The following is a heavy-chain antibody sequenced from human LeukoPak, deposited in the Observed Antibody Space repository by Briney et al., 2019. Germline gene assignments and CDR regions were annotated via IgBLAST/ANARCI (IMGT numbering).Heavy chain of an antibody. J-gene: IGHJ4*02. V-gene: IGHV3-23*01. CDR1: GFTSSSYA. CDR2: ISGSGGST. D-gene: IGHD3-10*01. Sequence: GGSLRLSCAASGFTSSSYAMSWVRQAQGKGLEWVSAISGSGGSTYYADSGKGRFTIPRDNSKNTLYLQMNSLRAEDTAVYYCAKVLWFGELLSYFDYWGQGTLVTVSS. CDR3: AKVLWFGELLSYFDY.